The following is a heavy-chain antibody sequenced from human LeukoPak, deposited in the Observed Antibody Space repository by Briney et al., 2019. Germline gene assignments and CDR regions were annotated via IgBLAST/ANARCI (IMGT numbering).Heavy chain of an antibody. D-gene: IGHD3-10*01. CDR1: GVSISISSYY. V-gene: IGHV4-39*01. CDR3: ARHPKGSSFDY. J-gene: IGHJ4*02. CDR2: IHHSGST. Sequence: KSSETLSLTCTVSGVSISISSYYWGWIRQPPGRGLEWIATIHHSGSTYPNPSLKSRVTMSVDTSKNQFSLKLSSLTAADTAVYYCARHPKGSSFDYWGQGTLVTVSS.